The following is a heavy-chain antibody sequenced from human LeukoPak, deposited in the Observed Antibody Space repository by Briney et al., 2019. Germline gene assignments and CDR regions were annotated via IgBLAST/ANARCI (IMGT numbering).Heavy chain of an antibody. CDR2: MNPNSGNT. V-gene: IGHV1-8*03. CDR3: ARVLVRRSAFGI. CDR1: GYTFTSYD. J-gene: IGHJ3*02. Sequence: ASVKVSCKASGYTFTSYDINWVRQATGQGLEWMGWMNPNSGNTGYAQKFQGRVTITRNTSISTAYMELSSLRSEDTAVYYCARVLVRRSAFGIWGQGTMVTVSS. D-gene: IGHD3-9*01.